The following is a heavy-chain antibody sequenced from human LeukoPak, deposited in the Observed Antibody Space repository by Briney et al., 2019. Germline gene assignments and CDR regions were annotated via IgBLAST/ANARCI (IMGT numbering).Heavy chain of an antibody. Sequence: GESLRLSGAASRFTCSGYAVSWLRQAPGKRREWVSAIRGGSTDTFYADSVKGRFTISRDNSMNTLSLQMNSLRAEDTAVYYCAKGASRYAGAARGAFDSWGQGTLVTVSS. CDR3: AKGASRYAGAARGAFDS. CDR1: RFTCSGYA. J-gene: IGHJ4*02. D-gene: IGHD5-24*01. CDR2: IRGGSTDT. V-gene: IGHV3-23*01.